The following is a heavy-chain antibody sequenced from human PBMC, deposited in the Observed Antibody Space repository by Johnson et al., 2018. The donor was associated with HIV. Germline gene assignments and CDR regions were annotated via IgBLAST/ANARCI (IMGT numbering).Heavy chain of an antibody. D-gene: IGHD1-26*01. J-gene: IGHJ3*02. Sequence: MHLVESGGGLVQPGGSLRLSCAASGFTFSSYWMSWVRQAPGKGLEWVANIKQDGSEKYYADSVKCRFTISRDNSKNSLSLQMNSLRAEDTAVYYCARGGGSYDAGDAFDTWGQGTMVTVSS. CDR3: ARGGGSYDAGDAFDT. CDR2: IKQDGSEK. CDR1: GFTFSSYW. V-gene: IGHV3-7*01.